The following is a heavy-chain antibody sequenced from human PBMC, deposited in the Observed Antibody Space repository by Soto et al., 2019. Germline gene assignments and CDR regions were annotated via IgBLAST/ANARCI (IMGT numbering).Heavy chain of an antibody. V-gene: IGHV1-45*02. D-gene: IGHD4-17*01. Sequence: SVKVSCKASGYTFTYRYLHWVRQAPGQALEWMGWITPFNGNTNYAQKFQDRVTITRDRSMSTAYMELSSLRSEDTAMYYCARSGLYGDTLHAFDIWGQGTMVTVSS. J-gene: IGHJ3*02. CDR1: GYTFTYRY. CDR2: ITPFNGNT. CDR3: ARSGLYGDTLHAFDI.